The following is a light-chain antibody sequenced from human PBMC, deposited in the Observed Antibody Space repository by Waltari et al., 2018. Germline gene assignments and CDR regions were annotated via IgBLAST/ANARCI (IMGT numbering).Light chain of an antibody. J-gene: IGKJ1*01. CDR2: KAS. V-gene: IGKV1-5*03. CDR3: QHYNGYST. CDR1: QNISDW. Sequence: DIQMTQSPPTLSASLGDRVTITCRASQNISDWLAWYQQKPGRAPKLLIYKASTLEVGVPSRFGGSESGTECTLTISSLQPDDSATYYCQHYNGYSTFGQGTKVEIK.